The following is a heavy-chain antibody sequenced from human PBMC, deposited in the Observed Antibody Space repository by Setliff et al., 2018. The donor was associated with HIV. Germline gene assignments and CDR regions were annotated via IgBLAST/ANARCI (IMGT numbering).Heavy chain of an antibody. CDR1: GVSVGSGDYY. CDR2: IFHSGDT. Sequence: LSLTCRVSGVSVGSGDYYWHWIRQHPEKALEWIGYIFHSGDTYYNPSLKSRISMSVDTSKNQFSLELTSLTAADTAVYYCATRPRIAARPFDYWGQGMLVTVSS. J-gene: IGHJ4*02. CDR3: ATRPRIAARPFDY. D-gene: IGHD6-6*01. V-gene: IGHV4-31*03.